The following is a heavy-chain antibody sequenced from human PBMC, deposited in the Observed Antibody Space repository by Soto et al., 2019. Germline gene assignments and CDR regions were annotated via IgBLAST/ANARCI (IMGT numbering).Heavy chain of an antibody. D-gene: IGHD2-2*01. Sequence: EVQLLESGGGLVQPGGSLRLSCAASGFTFSSYAMKWVRQAPGKGLEWVSLIGESGTPTYYADSVKGRFTISRDNSGNTLFLEMDSLRAEATAVYYCARYIPGVRYYGMDVWGQGTTVTVSS. CDR3: ARYIPGVRYYGMDV. CDR1: GFTFSSYA. J-gene: IGHJ6*02. V-gene: IGHV3-23*01. CDR2: IGESGTPT.